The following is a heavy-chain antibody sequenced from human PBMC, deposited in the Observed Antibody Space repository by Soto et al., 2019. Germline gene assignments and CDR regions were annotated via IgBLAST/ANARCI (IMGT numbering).Heavy chain of an antibody. V-gene: IGHV1-69*06. CDR3: ARGARGYSRYDCRY. CDR2: IIPIFGTA. J-gene: IGHJ4*02. D-gene: IGHD5-12*01. CDR1: GGTFSSYA. Sequence: AVKVSCKASGGTFSSYAISWVRQAPGQGLEWMGGIIPIFGTANYAQKFQGRVTITADKSTSTAYMELSSLRSEDTAVYYCARGARGYSRYDCRYCGQATLGSGST.